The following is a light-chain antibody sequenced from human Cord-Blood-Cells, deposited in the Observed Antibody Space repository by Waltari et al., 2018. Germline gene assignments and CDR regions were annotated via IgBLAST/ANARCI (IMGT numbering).Light chain of an antibody. CDR1: QGISSY. J-gene: IGKJ5*01. CDR3: QQLNSYPIT. Sequence: IQLTQSPSSLSASVGERVTITCRASQGISSYLAWYQQKPGKAPKLLTYAASTCQSVVPSMFSGSGSGTDFTLTISSLHPEYFATYYCQQLNSYPITFGQWTRPEIK. V-gene: IGKV1-9*01. CDR2: AAS.